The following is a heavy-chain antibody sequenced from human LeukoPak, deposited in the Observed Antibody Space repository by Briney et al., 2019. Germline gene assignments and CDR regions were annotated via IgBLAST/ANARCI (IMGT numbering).Heavy chain of an antibody. Sequence: PGGSLRLSCVASGFSFSTSGMHWARQSPGKGLDWVAFIRNDGNKKNYAESVKGRFTISRDNSRNTLYLQIDSLSAEDTVVYYCVKVDTWGQGTLVTVSS. J-gene: IGHJ4*02. CDR1: GFSFSTSG. D-gene: IGHD3-22*01. CDR2: IRNDGNKK. V-gene: IGHV3-30*02. CDR3: VKVDT.